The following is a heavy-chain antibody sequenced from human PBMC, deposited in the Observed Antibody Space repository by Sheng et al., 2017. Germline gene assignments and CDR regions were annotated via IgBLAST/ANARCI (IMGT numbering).Heavy chain of an antibody. V-gene: IGHV3-11*04. CDR2: ISGSGSTI. J-gene: IGHJ4*02. Sequence: QVQLVESGGGLVQPGGSLRLSCAASGFTLSDYYMSWIRQAPGKGLEWVSYISGSGSTIYYADSVKGRFTSSRDNVKNSLYLQMNSLRAEDTAVYYCARVRGSYSYAQDYLDYWGQGTLVTVSA. CDR1: GFTLSDYY. CDR3: ARVRGSYSYAQDYLDY. D-gene: IGHD5-18*01.